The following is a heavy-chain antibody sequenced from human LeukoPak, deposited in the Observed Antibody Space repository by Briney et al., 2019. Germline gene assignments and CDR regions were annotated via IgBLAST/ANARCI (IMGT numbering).Heavy chain of an antibody. D-gene: IGHD2-2*01. Sequence: GGSLRLSWAASGFTFSDYYMGWIRQAPGRGREWVSYIRSSGSTIYYADSVKGRFTISRDNAKNSLYLQMNSLRAEDTAVYYCASEGRYCSSTSCSADYWGQGTLVTVSS. CDR1: GFTFSDYY. V-gene: IGHV3-11*04. J-gene: IGHJ4*02. CDR3: ASEGRYCSSTSCSADY. CDR2: IRSSGSTI.